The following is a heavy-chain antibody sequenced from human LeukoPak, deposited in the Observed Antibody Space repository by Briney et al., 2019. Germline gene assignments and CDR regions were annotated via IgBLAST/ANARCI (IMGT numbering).Heavy chain of an antibody. V-gene: IGHV3-7*03. CDR3: VRGPHIAATSY. J-gene: IGHJ4*02. CDR1: GFSFNNYR. D-gene: IGHD6-25*01. CDR2: IKQDGSEK. Sequence: PGGSLRLSCVASGFSFNNYRMTWVRQAPGKGLEWVDNIKQDGSEKQYVDSVKGGFAISRDNAKKSLYLQINTLRAEDTAVYYCVRGPHIAATSYWGQGTLVTVSS.